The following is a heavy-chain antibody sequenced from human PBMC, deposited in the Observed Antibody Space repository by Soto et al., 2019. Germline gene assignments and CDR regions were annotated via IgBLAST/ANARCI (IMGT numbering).Heavy chain of an antibody. CDR2: IDPSDSYI. D-gene: IGHD1-7*01. J-gene: IGHJ4*02. V-gene: IGHV5-10-1*01. Sequence: PGESLKISCQASGYTFTNCYIAWVRQVPGKGLEWMGRIDPSDSYIKYSPSFEGHVTMSVDKSINTAFLQWSRLEASDTAMYFCAIPLARTTPFDYWGQGSLVTVSS. CDR1: GYTFTNCY. CDR3: AIPLARTTPFDY.